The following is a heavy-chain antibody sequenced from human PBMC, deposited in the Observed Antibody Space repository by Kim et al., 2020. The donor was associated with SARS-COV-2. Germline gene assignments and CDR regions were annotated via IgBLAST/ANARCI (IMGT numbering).Heavy chain of an antibody. Sequence: ASVKVSCKASGYSFNDYYMHWVRQAPGQGLEWMGRIDPNSGGTNSAQKFQGRVTMTGDTSISTAYMELNSLTSDDTALYYCARDREPSSGWYGDFDVWGQGTKVTVSS. J-gene: IGHJ3*01. CDR1: GYSFNDYY. D-gene: IGHD6-13*01. CDR3: ARDREPSSGWYGDFDV. V-gene: IGHV1-2*06. CDR2: IDPNSGGT.